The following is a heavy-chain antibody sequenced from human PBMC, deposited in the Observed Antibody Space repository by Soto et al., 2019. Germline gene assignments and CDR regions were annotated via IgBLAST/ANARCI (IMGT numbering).Heavy chain of an antibody. Sequence: KTSETLSLTCTVSGGSISSYYWSWIRQPAGKGLEWIGRIYTSGSTNYNPSLKSRVTMSVDTSKNQFSLKLSSVTAADTAVYYCARGPDVGLYDFWSGYQNWFDPWGQGTLVTVSS. CDR2: IYTSGST. J-gene: IGHJ5*02. V-gene: IGHV4-4*07. D-gene: IGHD3-3*01. CDR1: GGSISSYY. CDR3: ARGPDVGLYDFWSGYQNWFDP.